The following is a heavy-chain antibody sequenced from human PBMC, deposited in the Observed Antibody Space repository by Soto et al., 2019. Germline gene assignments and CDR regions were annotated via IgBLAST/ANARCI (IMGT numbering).Heavy chain of an antibody. V-gene: IGHV3-21*01. CDR3: ARDQSWLDTSIAPNYYYGLDV. CDR2: ITGSSDYI. D-gene: IGHD5-18*01. Sequence: VQLVESGGGLVKPGGSLRLSCAASGFTFSHYTMHWVRQAPGKGPEWISSITGSSDYIYYADSVKGRFTISRDNGKNSLFLQMNILRAEDTAVFYCARDQSWLDTSIAPNYYYGLDVWGQGTTVTVS. J-gene: IGHJ6*02. CDR1: GFTFSHYT.